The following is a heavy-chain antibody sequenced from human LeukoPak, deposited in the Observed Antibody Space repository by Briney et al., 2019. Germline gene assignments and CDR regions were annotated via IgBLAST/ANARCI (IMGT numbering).Heavy chain of an antibody. CDR2: IIPILSIA. CDR3: ARFRISLESDYDFWSGYSDPDWYFDL. J-gene: IGHJ2*01. CDR1: GGTFSSYA. Sequence: GASVKVSCKASGGTFSSYAISWVRQAPGQGLEWMGRIIPILSIANYAQKFQGRVTITADKSTSTAYMELSSLRSEDTAVYYCARFRISLESDYDFWSGYSDPDWYFDLWGRGTLVTVSS. D-gene: IGHD3-3*01. V-gene: IGHV1-69*04.